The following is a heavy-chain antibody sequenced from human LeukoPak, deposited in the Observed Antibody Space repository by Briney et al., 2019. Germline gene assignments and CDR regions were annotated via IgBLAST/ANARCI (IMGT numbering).Heavy chain of an antibody. J-gene: IGHJ4*02. V-gene: IGHV4-34*01. CDR2: INHSGST. CDR1: GGSFSGYY. CDR3: ARPTRYGSGSYYRY. Sequence: PSETLSITCAVYGGSFSGYYWSWIRQPPGKGLEWIGEINHSGSTNYNPSLKSRVTISVDTSKNQFSLKLSSVTAADTAVYYCARPTRYGSGSYYRYWGQGTLVTVSS. D-gene: IGHD3-10*01.